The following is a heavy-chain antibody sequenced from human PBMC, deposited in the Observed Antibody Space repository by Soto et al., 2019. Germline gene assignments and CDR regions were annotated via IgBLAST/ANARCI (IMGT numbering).Heavy chain of an antibody. CDR1: GGSISSGGYY. J-gene: IGHJ4*02. CDR2: IYYSGST. D-gene: IGHD3-22*01. CDR3: ARVRRDYYDSSGNEVDDY. Sequence: QVQLQESGPGLVKPSQTLSLTCTVSGGSISSGGYYWSWIRQHPGKGLEWIGYIYYSGSTYYNPSLKSRVTISVDTSKNQFSLKLSSVTAADTAVYYCARVRRDYYDSSGNEVDDYWGQGTLVTVSS. V-gene: IGHV4-31*03.